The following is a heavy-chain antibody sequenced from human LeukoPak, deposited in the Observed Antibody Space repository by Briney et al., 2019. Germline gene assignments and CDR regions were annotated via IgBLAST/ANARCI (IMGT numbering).Heavy chain of an antibody. CDR3: ARAGGFTLVRGAVNNWFDP. J-gene: IGHJ5*02. CDR2: IYYSGST. CDR1: GGSISSYY. D-gene: IGHD3-10*01. Sequence: PSETLSLTCTVSGGSISSYYWGWTRHPPGKGREWLGYIYYSGSTYYNPSLKSRVTISVDTSKNQFSLKLSSVTAADTAVYYCARAGGFTLVRGAVNNWFDPWGQGTLVTVSS. V-gene: IGHV4-59*12.